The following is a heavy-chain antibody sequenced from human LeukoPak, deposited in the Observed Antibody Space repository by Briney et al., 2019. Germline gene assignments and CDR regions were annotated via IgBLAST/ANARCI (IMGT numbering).Heavy chain of an antibody. CDR1: GYTFTSYY. CDR2: INPSGGST. CDR3: ARDGSGYQPYYY. D-gene: IGHD2-2*01. Sequence: GASVKVSCKASGYTFTSYYMHWVRQAPGQGLEWMGIINPSGGSTSYAQKFHGRVTMTRDTSTSTVYMELSSLRSEDTAVYYCARDGSGYQPYYYWGQGNLVTVSS. V-gene: IGHV1-46*01. J-gene: IGHJ4*02.